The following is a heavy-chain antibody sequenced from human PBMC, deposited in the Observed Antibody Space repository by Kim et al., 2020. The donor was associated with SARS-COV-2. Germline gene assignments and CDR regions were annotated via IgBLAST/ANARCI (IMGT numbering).Heavy chain of an antibody. J-gene: IGHJ6*03. CDR2: ISSDGRNI. CDR3: TRGGEVDTILVGDFHYMDV. Sequence: GGSLRLSCAVSEFTFRNYPMNWVRQAPGKGLEWVAVISSDGRNIFYADSVKGRFTISRDNSKNRLFVQMNSLRGEDTAVYYCTRGGEVDTILVGDFHYMDVWGKGTTVTVSS. CDR1: EFTFRNYP. D-gene: IGHD5-18*01. V-gene: IGHV3-30*04.